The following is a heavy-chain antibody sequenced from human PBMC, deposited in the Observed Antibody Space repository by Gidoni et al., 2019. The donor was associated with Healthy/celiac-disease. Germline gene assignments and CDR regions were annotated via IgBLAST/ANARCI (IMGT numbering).Heavy chain of an antibody. J-gene: IGHJ4*02. D-gene: IGHD3-22*01. CDR2: ISSSVSTI. V-gene: IGHV3-21*01. CDR3: ARGYYDSSGYFDY. CDR1: GFTFSSYS. Sequence: EVQLVESGGGLVKPGGSLRLSCAASGFTFSSYSMNWVRQAPGKGLEWVSSISSSVSTIYYADSVKGRFTISRDNAKNSLYLQMNSLRAEDTAVYYCARGYYDSSGYFDYWGQGTLVTVSS.